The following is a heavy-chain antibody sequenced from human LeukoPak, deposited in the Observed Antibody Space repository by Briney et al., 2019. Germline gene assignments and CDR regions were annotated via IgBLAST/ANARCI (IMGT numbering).Heavy chain of an antibody. CDR2: ITASGTAM. V-gene: IGHV3-48*01. Sequence: GRSLRLSCAASGFTFSSYSMNWVRQAPGKGLEWVSHITASGTAMFYADSVKGRFTISRDNSRNTLYLQMNSLRAEDTAVYYCAREPGPGYFDYWGQGTLVTVSS. CDR3: AREPGPGYFDY. D-gene: IGHD1-14*01. J-gene: IGHJ4*02. CDR1: GFTFSSYS.